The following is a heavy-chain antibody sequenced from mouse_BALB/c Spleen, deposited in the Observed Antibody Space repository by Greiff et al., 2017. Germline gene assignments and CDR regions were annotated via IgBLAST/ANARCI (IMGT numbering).Heavy chain of an antibody. CDR2: IDPANGNT. J-gene: IGHJ4*01. D-gene: IGHD1-1*01. V-gene: IGHV14-3*02. CDR1: GFNIKDTY. Sequence: EVKVVESGAELVKPGASVKLSCTASGFNIKDTYMHWVKQRPEQGLEWIGRIDPANGNTKYDPKFQGKATITADTSSNTAYLQLSSLTSEDTAVYYCARWSTVVAPYAMDYWGQGTSVTVSS. CDR3: ARWSTVVAPYAMDY.